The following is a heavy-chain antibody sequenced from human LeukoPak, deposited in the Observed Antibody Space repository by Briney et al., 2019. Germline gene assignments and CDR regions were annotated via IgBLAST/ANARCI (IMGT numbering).Heavy chain of an antibody. D-gene: IGHD3-22*01. CDR3: TTNYYDSSGYFDNWFDP. J-gene: IGHJ5*02. CDR2: IKSKTDGGTT. Sequence: GGSLRLSCAASGFTFSNAWMSWVRQAPGKGLDWIGRIKSKTDGGTTDYAAPVKGSFTISRDDLKSTLYLQMNSLKTEDTAVYYCTTNYYDSSGYFDNWFDPWGQGTLVTVSS. CDR1: GFTFSNAW. V-gene: IGHV3-15*01.